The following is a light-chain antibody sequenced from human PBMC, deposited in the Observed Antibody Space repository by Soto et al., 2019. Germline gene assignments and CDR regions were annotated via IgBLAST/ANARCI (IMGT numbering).Light chain of an antibody. V-gene: IGLV2-14*01. CDR3: TSHSSGSTYV. CDR1: SSDVGGYNY. Sequence: QSVLTHPASVSGSPGQSITISCTGTSSDVGGYNYVSWYQQHPGKAPKLMIYEVINRPSGVSNRFSGSRSGNTASLTISGLQAEDEADYYCTSHSSGSTYVFGTGTKLTVL. CDR2: EVI. J-gene: IGLJ1*01.